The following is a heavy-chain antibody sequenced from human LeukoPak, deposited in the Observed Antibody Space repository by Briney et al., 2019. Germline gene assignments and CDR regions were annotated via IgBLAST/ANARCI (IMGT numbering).Heavy chain of an antibody. J-gene: IGHJ4*02. V-gene: IGHV1-18*04. CDR3: ARDSWSIDY. Sequence: ASVKVSCKASGYTFTSNYIHWVRQAPGQGLEWMGWVSAYNGNTNYAQKLQGRVTMTTDTSTSTAYMELRSLRPDDTAVYYCARDSWSIDYWGQGTLVTVSS. CDR1: GYTFTSNY. CDR2: VSAYNGNT. D-gene: IGHD3-3*01.